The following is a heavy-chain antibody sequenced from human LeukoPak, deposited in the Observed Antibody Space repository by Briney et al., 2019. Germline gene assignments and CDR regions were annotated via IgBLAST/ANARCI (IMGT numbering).Heavy chain of an antibody. J-gene: IGHJ4*02. D-gene: IGHD3-10*01. CDR3: ARDGGFGELPLFDY. CDR2: IYHSGST. Sequence: PSETLSLTCAVSGYSISSGYYWGWIRQPPRKGLEWIGSIYHSGSTYYNPSLKSRVTISVDTSKNQFSLKLSSVTAADTAVYYCARDGGFGELPLFDYWGQGTLVTVSS. CDR1: GYSISSGYY. V-gene: IGHV4-38-2*02.